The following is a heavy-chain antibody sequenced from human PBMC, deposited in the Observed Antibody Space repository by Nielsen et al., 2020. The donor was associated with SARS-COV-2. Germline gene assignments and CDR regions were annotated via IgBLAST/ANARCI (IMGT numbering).Heavy chain of an antibody. Sequence: SETLSLTCAVYGGSFSGYYWSWIRQPPGKGLEWIGEINHSGSTSYNPSLKSRVTISVDTSKNQFSLKLSSVTATDTAVYYCARLEYRSSWFDYWGQGTLVTASS. D-gene: IGHD6-13*01. CDR3: ARLEYRSSWFDY. V-gene: IGHV4-34*01. CDR2: INHSGST. J-gene: IGHJ4*02. CDR1: GGSFSGYY.